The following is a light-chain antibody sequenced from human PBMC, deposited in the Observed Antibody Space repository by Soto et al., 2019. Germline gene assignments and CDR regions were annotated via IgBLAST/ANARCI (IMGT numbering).Light chain of an antibody. J-gene: IGKJ4*01. Sequence: ENVLTQSPCTLSLSPGERATLSCRASQSVSGSYLAWYQQKPGQAPRLLIYGASSRATGVPDRFSGSGSGTDFTLTISKLEPEDFALYYCQQYGSSPPLTFGGGTKVDI. CDR2: GAS. CDR1: QSVSGSY. CDR3: QQYGSSPPLT. V-gene: IGKV3-20*01.